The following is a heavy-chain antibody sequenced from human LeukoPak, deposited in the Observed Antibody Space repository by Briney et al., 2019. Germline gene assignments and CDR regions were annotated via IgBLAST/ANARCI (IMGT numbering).Heavy chain of an antibody. Sequence: ASVKVSCKASGYTFINYYMHWVRQAPGQGLEWMGIINPRGGSTSYTQKFQGRVTMTRDTSTSTVYMELSSLRSEDTAVYYCARVKSYYYDTSDKDAFDIWGQGTMVTVSS. CDR2: INPRGGST. CDR1: GYTFINYY. J-gene: IGHJ3*02. CDR3: ARVKSYYYDTSDKDAFDI. D-gene: IGHD3-22*01. V-gene: IGHV1-46*01.